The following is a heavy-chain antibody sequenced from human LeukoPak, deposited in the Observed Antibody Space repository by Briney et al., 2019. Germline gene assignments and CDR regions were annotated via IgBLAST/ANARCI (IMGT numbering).Heavy chain of an antibody. CDR2: ISYDGSNK. D-gene: IGHD3-10*01. J-gene: IGHJ6*02. V-gene: IGHV3-30*04. CDR1: GFTFSSYA. Sequence: GGSLRLSCAASGFTFSSYAMHWVRQAPGKGLEWVAVISYDGSNKYYADSVKGRFTISRDNSKNTLYLQMNSLRAEDTAVYYCARGGSGSHSTFMGMDVWGQGTTVTVSS. CDR3: ARGGSGSHSTFMGMDV.